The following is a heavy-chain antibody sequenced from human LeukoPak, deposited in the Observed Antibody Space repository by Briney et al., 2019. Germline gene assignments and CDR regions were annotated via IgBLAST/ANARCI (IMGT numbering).Heavy chain of an antibody. Sequence: GESLKISCKGPGHSFPSYWITWGRQMPGKGLEWMGRIEPSDSYTNYSTPFQGQVTIPAAKSISTAYLQWSRRKASDTAMYYCARHTHGIIAAGGQLPFDYWGQGTLVTVSS. V-gene: IGHV5-10-1*04. J-gene: IGHJ4*02. CDR3: ARHTHGIIAAGGQLPFDY. CDR2: IEPSDSYT. CDR1: GHSFPSYW. D-gene: IGHD6-13*01.